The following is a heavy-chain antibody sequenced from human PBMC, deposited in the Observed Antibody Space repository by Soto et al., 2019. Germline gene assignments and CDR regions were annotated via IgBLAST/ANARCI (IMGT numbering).Heavy chain of an antibody. CDR1: GGTFSSYA. D-gene: IGHD7-27*01. J-gene: IGHJ3*02. Sequence: QVQLVQSGAEVKKPGSSVKVSCKASGGTFSSYAISWVRQAPGQGREWMGGIIPIFGTANYAHKFQGRVMITADESTSTAYRELLSLRSEDTAVYYCARGGDHDDFDIWGQGTMVTVSS. CDR2: IIPIFGTA. V-gene: IGHV1-69*01. CDR3: ARGGDHDDFDI.